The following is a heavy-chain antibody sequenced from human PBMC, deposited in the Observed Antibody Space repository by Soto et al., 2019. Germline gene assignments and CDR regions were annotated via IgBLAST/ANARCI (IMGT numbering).Heavy chain of an antibody. V-gene: IGHV3-64D*08. CDR3: VFGYYSSGGAFVI. Sequence: PGGSLRLSCSASGFTFSSYAMHWVRQAPGKGLEYVSAISSNGGSTYYADSVKGRFTISRDNSKNTLYLQMSSLRAEDTAVYYYVFGYYSSGGAFVIWGQGTMVTGSS. CDR2: ISSNGGST. J-gene: IGHJ3*02. D-gene: IGHD3-22*01. CDR1: GFTFSSYA.